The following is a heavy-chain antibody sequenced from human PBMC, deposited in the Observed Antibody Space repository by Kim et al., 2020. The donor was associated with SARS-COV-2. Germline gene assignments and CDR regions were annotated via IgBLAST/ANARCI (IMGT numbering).Heavy chain of an antibody. CDR1: GFTFDDYA. Sequence: GGSLRLFCAASGFTFDDYAMHWVRQAPGKGPEWVSTIKQNGQTTFYADSVKGRFTISRDNSKDSLYLQMNSLRSEDAALYYCAKDFCSGGACYLGWFDRWGRGTLVTVSS. D-gene: IGHD2-15*01. J-gene: IGHJ5*02. V-gene: IGHV3-43*02. CDR2: IKQNGQTT. CDR3: AKDFCSGGACYLGWFDR.